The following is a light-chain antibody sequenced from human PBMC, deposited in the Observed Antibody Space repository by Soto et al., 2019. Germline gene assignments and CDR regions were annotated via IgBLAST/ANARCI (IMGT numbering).Light chain of an antibody. CDR3: QQGNNWPVFT. Sequence: EIVLTQSPGTLSLSPGERATLSCRASQSVSKSLAWYQQKPGQAPRLLIYSTSNRATGIPARFSGSGSRTDFTLTISSIEPEDFAVYYCQQGNNWPVFTFGHG. CDR2: STS. V-gene: IGKV3-11*01. CDR1: QSVSKS. J-gene: IGKJ3*01.